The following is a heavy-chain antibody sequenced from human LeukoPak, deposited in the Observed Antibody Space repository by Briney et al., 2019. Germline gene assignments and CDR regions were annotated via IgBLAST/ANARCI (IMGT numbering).Heavy chain of an antibody. Sequence: PGGSLRLSCAASGFTFSNSAMTWVRQAPGKGLDWVSTISGSGDSTYYADSVKGRFTISRDNAKNSLYLQMNSLRAEDTAVYYCARVGIAAAGGDAFDIWGQGTKVTVSS. CDR2: ISGSGDST. J-gene: IGHJ3*02. CDR1: GFTFSNSA. V-gene: IGHV3-23*01. D-gene: IGHD6-13*01. CDR3: ARVGIAAAGGDAFDI.